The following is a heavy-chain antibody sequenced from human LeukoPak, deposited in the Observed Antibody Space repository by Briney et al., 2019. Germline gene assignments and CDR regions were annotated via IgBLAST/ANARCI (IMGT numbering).Heavy chain of an antibody. D-gene: IGHD7-27*01. CDR3: ARNNWGIDY. CDR2: ISSSGSTI. J-gene: IGHJ4*02. Sequence: PGGSLRLSCAASGFTFSSYEMNWVRQAPGKGLEWVSYISSSGSTIYYADSVEGRFTISRDNAKNSLYLQMNSLRAEDTAVYYCARNNWGIDYWGRGALVTVSS. CDR1: GFTFSSYE. V-gene: IGHV3-48*03.